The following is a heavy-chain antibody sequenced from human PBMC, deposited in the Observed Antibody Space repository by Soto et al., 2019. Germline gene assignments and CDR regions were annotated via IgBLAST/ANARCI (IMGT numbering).Heavy chain of an antibody. J-gene: IGHJ6*02. Sequence: QVQLVQSGAEEMKPGSSVKVSCKASGGTFSSYAISWVRQAPGQGLAWMGGIIPIFGTANYAQKFQGRVTITADKSTSTAYMELSSLISEDTAVYYCARDGYSYGYPRYGMDVWGQGTTVTVSS. CDR1: GGTFSSYA. V-gene: IGHV1-69*06. CDR2: IIPIFGTA. CDR3: ARDGYSYGYPRYGMDV. D-gene: IGHD5-18*01.